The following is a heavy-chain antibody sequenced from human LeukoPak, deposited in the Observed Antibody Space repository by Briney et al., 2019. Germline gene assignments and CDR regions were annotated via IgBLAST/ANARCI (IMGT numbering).Heavy chain of an antibody. CDR2: IYYKGNT. V-gene: IGHV4-59*08. CDR3: ARHLGGLLPLDY. D-gene: IGHD3-22*01. CDR1: GDSINNYY. J-gene: IGHJ4*02. Sequence: SETLSLTCSDSGDSINNYYWNWIRQPPGKGLEWIGYIYYKGNTNYNPSLQSRVTMSIGTSRTQFSLNLGSVTAADTAVYYCARHLGGLLPLDYWGQGTLVTVSS.